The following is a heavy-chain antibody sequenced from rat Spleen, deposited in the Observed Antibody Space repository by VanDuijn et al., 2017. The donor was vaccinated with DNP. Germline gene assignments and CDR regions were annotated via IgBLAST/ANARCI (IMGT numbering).Heavy chain of an antibody. D-gene: IGHD3-7*01. Sequence: EVQLVESGGDLVQPGRSLNLSCVASGFTFKNYWMTWIRQVPGKGLEWVASITSSDANPYYPDSVKGRFTISRDNVKRTLYLQMDSLKSEDTATYYCATHELPAYAAFVYWGQGTLVAVSS. V-gene: IGHV5-31*01. J-gene: IGHJ3*01. CDR2: ITSSDANP. CDR3: ATHELPAYAAFVY. CDR1: GFTFKNYW.